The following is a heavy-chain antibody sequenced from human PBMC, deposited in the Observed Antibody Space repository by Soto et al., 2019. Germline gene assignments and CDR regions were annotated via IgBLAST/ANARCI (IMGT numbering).Heavy chain of an antibody. CDR3: AKTARDYYDSSGYYPPFFDY. D-gene: IGHD3-22*01. Sequence: GGSLRLSCAASGFNFSSYAMSWVRQAPGKGLEWVSAISGSGGSTYYADSVKGRFTISRDNSKNTLYLQMNSLRAEDTAVYYCAKTARDYYDSSGYYPPFFDYWGQGTLVTVSS. J-gene: IGHJ4*02. CDR2: ISGSGGST. CDR1: GFNFSSYA. V-gene: IGHV3-23*01.